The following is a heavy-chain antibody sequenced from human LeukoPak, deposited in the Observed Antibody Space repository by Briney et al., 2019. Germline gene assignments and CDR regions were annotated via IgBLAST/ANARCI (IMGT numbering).Heavy chain of an antibody. CDR2: ILYNGSNK. V-gene: IGHV3-33*01. CDR3: ARAGGYCSGGSCYRGYSWFDP. Sequence: QSGGSLRLSCAASGFTFSSSGMHWVRQAPGKGLEWVAVILYNGSNKYYADSVKGRFTISRDNSKNTLYLQMNSLRVEDTAVYYCARAGGYCSGGSCYRGYSWFDPWGQGTLATVSS. J-gene: IGHJ5*02. CDR1: GFTFSSSG. D-gene: IGHD2-15*01.